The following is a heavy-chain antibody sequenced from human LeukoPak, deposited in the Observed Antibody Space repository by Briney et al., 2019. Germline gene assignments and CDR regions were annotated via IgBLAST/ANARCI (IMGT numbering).Heavy chain of an antibody. D-gene: IGHD5-12*01. CDR2: SSAYNGNT. CDR1: GYTFTSYG. V-gene: IGHV1-18*01. CDR3: ARANGVVATISDAVDV. Sequence: ASVKVSCKASGYTFTSYGISWVRQAPGQGLEWMVWSSAYNGNTNYAQRVQGRVTMTTDTSTSTAYMELRSLRSDDTAVYFCARANGVVATISDAVDVWGQGTLVTVSS. J-gene: IGHJ4*02.